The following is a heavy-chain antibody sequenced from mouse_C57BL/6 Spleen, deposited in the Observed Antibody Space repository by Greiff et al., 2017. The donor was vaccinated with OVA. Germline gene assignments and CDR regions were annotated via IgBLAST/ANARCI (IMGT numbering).Heavy chain of an antibody. Sequence: VQLQQPGAELVKPGASVKLSCKASGYTFTSYWMHWVKQRPGQGLEWIGMIHPNSGSTNYNEKFKSKATLTVDKSSSTAYMQLSSLTSEDSAVYYCARLSTTVSNAMDYWGQGTSVTVSS. J-gene: IGHJ4*01. D-gene: IGHD1-1*01. CDR3: ARLSTTVSNAMDY. V-gene: IGHV1-64*01. CDR2: IHPNSGST. CDR1: GYTFTSYW.